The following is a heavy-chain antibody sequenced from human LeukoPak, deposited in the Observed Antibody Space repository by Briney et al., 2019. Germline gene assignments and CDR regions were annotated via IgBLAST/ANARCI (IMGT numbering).Heavy chain of an antibody. D-gene: IGHD2-2*01. CDR3: TRDASIVVVPAATRYYYYYYGMDV. CDR1: GFTFCDYA. V-gene: IGHV3-49*04. Sequence: GGSLRLSCTASGFTFCDYAMSWVRQAPGKGLEWVGFIRSKAYGGTTEYAASVKGRFTISRDDSKSIAYLQMNSLKTEDTAVYYCTRDASIVVVPAATRYYYYYYGMDVWGQGTTVTVSS. J-gene: IGHJ6*02. CDR2: IRSKAYGGTT.